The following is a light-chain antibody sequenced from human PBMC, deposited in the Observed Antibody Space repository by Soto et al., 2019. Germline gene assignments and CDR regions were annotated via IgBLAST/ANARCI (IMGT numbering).Light chain of an antibody. J-gene: IGLJ2*01. CDR3: SSYTSTNTVV. CDR2: DVT. V-gene: IGLV2-14*03. Sequence: QSVLTQPASVSGSPGQSITISCTGTSSDIGGYNFVSWYQQHPGKAPKLMFYDVTNRPSGVSNRFSGSKSGNTASLTISGLQAEDEAVYYCSSYTSTNTVVFGGGPKLTVL. CDR1: SSDIGGYNF.